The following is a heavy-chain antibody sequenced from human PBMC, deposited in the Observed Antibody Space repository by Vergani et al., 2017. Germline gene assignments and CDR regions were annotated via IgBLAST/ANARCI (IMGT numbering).Heavy chain of an antibody. CDR1: GFTFSSYS. CDR3: ARLPRGPWNFNL. Sequence: EVQLVESGGGLVKRGGSLRLSCAASGFTFSSYSMNWVRQAPGKGLEWVSSISSSSSYIHYSDSLKGRFTISRDNAKSSLYLQMNSLRAEDTAVYYCARLPRGPWNFNLWGRGTLFTVSS. J-gene: IGHJ2*01. CDR2: ISSSSSYI. V-gene: IGHV3-21*01.